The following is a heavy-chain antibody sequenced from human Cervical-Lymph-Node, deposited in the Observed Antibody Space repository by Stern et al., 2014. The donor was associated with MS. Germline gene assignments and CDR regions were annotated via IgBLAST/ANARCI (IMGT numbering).Heavy chain of an antibody. CDR2: INMDGSSM. Sequence: EVQLVESGGGLVQPGGSLRHSCAASGFTFNNFWMHWVRQTPGKGLVWVLRINMDGSSMGTAGSVRGRFTMSRDNAKNTLYLQMDSLKVEDTAVYYCARGAMTQDYYSGLDVWGQGTMVTVSS. J-gene: IGHJ6*02. V-gene: IGHV3-74*02. CDR1: GFTFNNFW. CDR3: ARGAMTQDYYSGLDV.